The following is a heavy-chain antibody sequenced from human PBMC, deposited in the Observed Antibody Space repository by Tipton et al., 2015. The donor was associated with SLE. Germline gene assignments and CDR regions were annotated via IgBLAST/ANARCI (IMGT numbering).Heavy chain of an antibody. J-gene: IGHJ1*01. D-gene: IGHD1-26*01. V-gene: IGHV4-4*09. Sequence: LRLSCTVSGDSISRNYWSWIRQPPGKKLEWIGYFYNSGSTKYSPSLKSRLTISVDTSKNQFSLKLSSVTAADTAVYYCARRSPEVGGSQHWGQGTLVTVSS. CDR3: ARRSPEVGGSQH. CDR1: GDSISRNY. CDR2: FYNSGST.